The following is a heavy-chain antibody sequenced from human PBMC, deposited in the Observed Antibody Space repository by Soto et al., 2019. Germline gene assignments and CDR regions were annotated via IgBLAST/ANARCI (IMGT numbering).Heavy chain of an antibody. CDR3: ARVGAKTYGSGSYYLYYYYGMDV. Sequence: SETLSLTCAVYGGSFSGYYWSWIRQPPGKXLEWIGEINHSGSTNYNPSLKSRVTISVDTSKNQFSLKLSSVTAADTAVYYCARVGAKTYGSGSYYLYYYYGMDVWGQGTTVTVSS. J-gene: IGHJ6*02. CDR2: INHSGST. V-gene: IGHV4-34*01. CDR1: GGSFSGYY. D-gene: IGHD3-10*01.